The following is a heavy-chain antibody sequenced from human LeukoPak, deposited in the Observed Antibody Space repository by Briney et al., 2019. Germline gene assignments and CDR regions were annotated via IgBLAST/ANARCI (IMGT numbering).Heavy chain of an antibody. J-gene: IGHJ4*02. V-gene: IGHV3-74*01. CDR1: GFTFSTYW. D-gene: IGHD1-26*01. CDR3: ARLSSGSPGY. Sequence: GGSLRLSCAASGFTFSTYWMHWVRQAPGKGLVWVSRIKSDGSTTDYADSVKGRFTISRDNSKNTLYLQMNSLRAEDTAVYYCARLSSGSPGYWGQGTLVTVSS. CDR2: IKSDGSTT.